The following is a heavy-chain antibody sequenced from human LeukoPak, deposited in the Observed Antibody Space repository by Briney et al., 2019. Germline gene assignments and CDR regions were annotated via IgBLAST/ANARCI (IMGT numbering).Heavy chain of an antibody. V-gene: IGHV4-61*01. CDR3: ARDSQLWSLDY. J-gene: IGHJ4*02. CDR1: GGSVSSGSYY. CDR2: IYYSGST. Sequence: PSETLSLTSTVSGGSVSSGSYYWSWIRQPPGKGLEWIGYIYYSGSTNYNPSLKSRVTISVDTSKNQFSLKLSSVTAADTAVYYRARDSQLWSLDYWGQGTLVTVSS. D-gene: IGHD5-18*01.